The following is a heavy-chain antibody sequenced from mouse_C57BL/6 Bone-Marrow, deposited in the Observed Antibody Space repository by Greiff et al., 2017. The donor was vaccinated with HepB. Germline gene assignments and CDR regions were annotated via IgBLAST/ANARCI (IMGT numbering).Heavy chain of an antibody. D-gene: IGHD2-3*01. CDR3: ASLYDGYSYCYFDV. J-gene: IGHJ1*03. CDR2: IYHRDGST. CDR1: GYTFTDHT. V-gene: IGHV1-78*01. Sequence: QVQLQQSDAELVKPGASVKISCKVSGYTFTDHTIHWMKQRPEQGLEWIGYIYHRDGSTKYNEKFKGKATLTADKSSSTAYMQLNSLTSEDSAVYFFASLYDGYSYCYFDVWGTGTTVTVSS.